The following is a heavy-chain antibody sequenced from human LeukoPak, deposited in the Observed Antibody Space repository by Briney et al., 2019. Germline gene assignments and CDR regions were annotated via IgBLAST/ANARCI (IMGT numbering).Heavy chain of an antibody. CDR2: ISSSGSTI. J-gene: IGHJ5*02. CDR1: GFTFSSYW. CDR3: ARRSSSPWFDP. V-gene: IGHV3-48*04. Sequence: PGGSLRLSCVASGFTFSSYWMNWVRQAPGKGLEWVSYISSSGSTIYYADSVKGRFTISRDNAKNSLYLQMNSLRAEDTAVYYCARRSSSPWFDPWGQGTLVTVSS. D-gene: IGHD6-6*01.